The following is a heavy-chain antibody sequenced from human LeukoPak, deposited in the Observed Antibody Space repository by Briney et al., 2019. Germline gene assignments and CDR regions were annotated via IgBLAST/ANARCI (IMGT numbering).Heavy chain of an antibody. J-gene: IGHJ5*02. CDR1: GYSFTDYY. V-gene: IGHV1-2*02. Sequence: SVKVSCKASGYSFTDYYIHWARQAPGQGLEWMGWINPKGGGINYAPEFQGRVTMTRDTSITTAYMELSSLRSDDTAMYYCARDTCDGGDCFNWFDPWGQGTLVTVSS. CDR3: ARDTCDGGDCFNWFDP. CDR2: INPKGGGI. D-gene: IGHD2-21*02.